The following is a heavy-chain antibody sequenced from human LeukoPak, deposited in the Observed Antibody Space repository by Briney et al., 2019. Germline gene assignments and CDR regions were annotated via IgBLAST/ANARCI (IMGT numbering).Heavy chain of an antibody. CDR2: TNPSGGST. CDR3: ARVGYSSGWYVAFDI. J-gene: IGHJ3*02. D-gene: IGHD6-19*01. Sequence: ASVKVSCKASGYTFTSYYMHWVRQAPGQGLEWMGITNPSGGSTSYAQKFQGRVTMTRDTSTSTVYMELSSLRSEDTAVYYCARVGYSSGWYVAFDIWGQGTMVTVSS. V-gene: IGHV1-46*01. CDR1: GYTFTSYY.